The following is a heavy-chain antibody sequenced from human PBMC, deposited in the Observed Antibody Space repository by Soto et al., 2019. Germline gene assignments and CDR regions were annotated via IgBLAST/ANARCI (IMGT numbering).Heavy chain of an antibody. CDR1: GFTFADYA. V-gene: IGHV3-30*01. Sequence: GGSLRLSXVASGFTFADYAMHWVRRIPGKGLEWVAVISYSGDRQYYAESVKGRFTISRDNSKKTLYLQMFSLTSEDSAVFYCARTPAAMITDRYNWFDSWGPGTQVTVSS. J-gene: IGHJ5*01. D-gene: IGHD3-16*01. CDR2: ISYSGDRQ. CDR3: ARTPAAMITDRYNWFDS.